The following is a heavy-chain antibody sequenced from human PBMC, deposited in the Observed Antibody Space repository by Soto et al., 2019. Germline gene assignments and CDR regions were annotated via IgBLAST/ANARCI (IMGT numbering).Heavy chain of an antibody. J-gene: IGHJ4*02. D-gene: IGHD6-6*01. Sequence: PSQTLSLTCAISWYSVSSNSAAWNWIRHSPSRGLEWLGRTYYRSKWYNDYAVSVKGRITINPDTSKNQFSLQLHSVTPEDTAVYYCARLSSSQSSLDYWGQGTLVTVSS. V-gene: IGHV6-1*01. CDR1: WYSVSSNSAA. CDR3: ARLSSSQSSLDY. CDR2: TYYRSKWYN.